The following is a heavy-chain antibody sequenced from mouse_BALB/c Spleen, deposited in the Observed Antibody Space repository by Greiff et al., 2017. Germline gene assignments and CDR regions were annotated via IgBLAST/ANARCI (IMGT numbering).Heavy chain of an antibody. CDR3: ARDCPYGNYSYAMDY. V-gene: IGHV2-6-7*01. D-gene: IGHD2-1*01. CDR1: GFSLTGYG. J-gene: IGHJ4*01. Sequence: QVQLKESGPGLVAPSQSLSITCTVSGFSLTGYGVNWVRQPPGKGLEWLGMIWGDGSTDYNSALKSRLSISKDNSKSQVFLKMNSLQTDDTARYYCARDCPYGNYSYAMDYWGQGTSVTVSS. CDR2: IWGDGST.